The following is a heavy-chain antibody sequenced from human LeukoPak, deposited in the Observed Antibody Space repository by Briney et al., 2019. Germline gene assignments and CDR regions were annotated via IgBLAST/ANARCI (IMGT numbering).Heavy chain of an antibody. V-gene: IGHV4-59*01. J-gene: IGHJ4*02. CDR2: IYYSGST. Sequence: SETLSLTCTVSGGSISSYYWSWIRQPPGKGLEWIGYIYYSGSTNYNPSLKRRVTISGDTAKNQFSLKLSSVTAADTAVYYCARAGRDYDFWSGYYKGDHFDYWGQGTLVTVSS. D-gene: IGHD3-3*01. CDR3: ARAGRDYDFWSGYYKGDHFDY. CDR1: GGSISSYY.